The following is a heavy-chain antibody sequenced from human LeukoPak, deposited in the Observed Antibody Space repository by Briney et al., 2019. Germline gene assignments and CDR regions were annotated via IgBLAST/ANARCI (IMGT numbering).Heavy chain of an antibody. Sequence: SETLSLTCAVYGGSFSGYYWSWIRQPPGKGLEWIGEINHSGSTNYNPSLKSRVTISVDTSKNQFSLKLSSVTAADTAVYYCARVPERPSYYYDSRRRVVWFDPWGQGTLVTVSS. CDR3: ARVPERPSYYYDSRRRVVWFDP. D-gene: IGHD3-22*01. V-gene: IGHV4-34*01. CDR2: INHSGST. J-gene: IGHJ5*02. CDR1: GGSFSGYY.